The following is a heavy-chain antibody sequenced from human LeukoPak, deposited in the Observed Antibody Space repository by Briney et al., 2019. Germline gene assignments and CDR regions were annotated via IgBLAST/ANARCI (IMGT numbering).Heavy chain of an antibody. CDR3: ARDKGIHYYDSSGYYPLLDY. CDR1: GFTFSSYG. V-gene: IGHV3-30*02. J-gene: IGHJ4*02. CDR2: IRYDGSNK. D-gene: IGHD3-22*01. Sequence: PGGSLRLSCAASGFTFSSYGMHWVRQAPGKGLEWVAFIRYDGSNKYYADSVKGRFTISRDNSKNTLYLQMNSLRAEDTAVYYCARDKGIHYYDSSGYYPLLDYWGQGTLVTVSS.